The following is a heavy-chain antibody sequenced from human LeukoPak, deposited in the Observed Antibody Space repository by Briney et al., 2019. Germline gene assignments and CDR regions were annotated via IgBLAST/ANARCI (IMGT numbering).Heavy chain of an antibody. CDR1: GGTFSSYA. CDR2: IVPIFGIA. CDR3: AREQYSSSSYQSYPDY. D-gene: IGHD6-6*01. Sequence: SVKVSCKASGGTFSSYAISWVRQAPGQGLEGMGRIVPIFGIANYAQKFQGRVTITADKSTSTAYMELSSLRSEDTAVYYCAREQYSSSSYQSYPDYWGQGTLVTVSS. J-gene: IGHJ4*02. V-gene: IGHV1-69*04.